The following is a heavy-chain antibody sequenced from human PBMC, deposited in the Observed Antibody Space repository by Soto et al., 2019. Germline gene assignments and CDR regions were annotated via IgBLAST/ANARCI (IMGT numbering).Heavy chain of an antibody. CDR1: GFTFSSYS. CDR3: AKDVIAVPEAYSYYGLDV. V-gene: IGHV3-48*01. Sequence: PGGSLRLSCAASGFTFSSYSMNWVRQAPGKGLEWISFIRTRGSGVYYADSVRGRFTISRDDAEKSLHLHMSSLRAEDTAVYYCAKDVIAVPEAYSYYGLDVWGQGTTVTVSS. D-gene: IGHD6-19*01. CDR2: IRTRGSGV. J-gene: IGHJ6*02.